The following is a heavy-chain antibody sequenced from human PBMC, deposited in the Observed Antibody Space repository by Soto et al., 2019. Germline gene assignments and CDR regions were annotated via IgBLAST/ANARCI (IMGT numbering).Heavy chain of an antibody. CDR1: GYTFTGYY. Sequence: QVQLAQSGAEVKKPGASVKVSCKASGYTFTGYYMHWVRQAPGQGLEWMGWINPNSGGTNYAQKFQGWVTMTRDTSISTAYMELSRLRSDDTAVYYCARDSYGSVPGGNWFDPWGQGTLVTVSS. V-gene: IGHV1-2*04. J-gene: IGHJ5*02. CDR2: INPNSGGT. CDR3: ARDSYGSVPGGNWFDP. D-gene: IGHD3-10*01.